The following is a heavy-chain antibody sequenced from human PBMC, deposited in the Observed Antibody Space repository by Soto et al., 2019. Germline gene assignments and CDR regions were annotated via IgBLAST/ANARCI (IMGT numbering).Heavy chain of an antibody. J-gene: IGHJ4*02. CDR3: TRESEDLTSNFDY. Sequence: PGGSLRLSCAASGFTFDSYWMTWVRQAPGKGLEWVAHIKQDGGQTYYVDSVKGRFTISRDNAKNSLYLEMNSLRAEDTAVYYCTRESEDLTSNFDYWGQGTLVTVSS. V-gene: IGHV3-7*01. CDR2: IKQDGGQT. CDR1: GFTFDSYW.